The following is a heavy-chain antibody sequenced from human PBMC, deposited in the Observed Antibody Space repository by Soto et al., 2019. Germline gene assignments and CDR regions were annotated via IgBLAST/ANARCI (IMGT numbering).Heavy chain of an antibody. CDR1: GGTFSSYA. Sequence: SVKVSCKASGGTFSSYAISWVRQAPGQGLEWMGGIIPIFGTANYAQKFQGRVTVTADKSTSTAYMELSSLRSEDTAVYYCARDGGYYDSSGYGYYYYYGMDVWGQGTTVTVSS. D-gene: IGHD3-22*01. J-gene: IGHJ6*02. V-gene: IGHV1-69*06. CDR2: IIPIFGTA. CDR3: ARDGGYYDSSGYGYYYYYGMDV.